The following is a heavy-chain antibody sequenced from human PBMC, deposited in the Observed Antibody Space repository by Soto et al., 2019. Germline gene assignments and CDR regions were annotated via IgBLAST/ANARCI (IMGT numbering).Heavy chain of an antibody. V-gene: IGHV3-48*01. CDR2: ITNSGSIT. J-gene: IGHJ3*02. D-gene: IGHD4-17*01. CDR1: GFSISNYG. Sequence: GGSLRLSCAGSGFSISNYGMNWVRPAPGQGLEWLSYITNSGSITCHADSVKGRFIVSRDNAKNSLYLQMNSLRAEDTALYYCARGLTAVATNAFEIWGQGTMVTVSS. CDR3: ARGLTAVATNAFEI.